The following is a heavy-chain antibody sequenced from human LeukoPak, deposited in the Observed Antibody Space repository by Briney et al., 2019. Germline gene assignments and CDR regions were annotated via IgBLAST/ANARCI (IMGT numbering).Heavy chain of an antibody. D-gene: IGHD3-10*01. J-gene: IGHJ6*02. Sequence: SETLSLTCTVSGGSINNYYWSWIRQPPGKGLEWIGEINHSGSTNYNPSLKSRVTISVDTSKNQFSLKLSFVTAADTAVYYCARQAIKYYYGSGSYYALSYYYYYGMDVWGQGTTVTVSS. CDR2: INHSGST. V-gene: IGHV4-34*01. CDR3: ARQAIKYYYGSGSYYALSYYYYYGMDV. CDR1: GGSINNYY.